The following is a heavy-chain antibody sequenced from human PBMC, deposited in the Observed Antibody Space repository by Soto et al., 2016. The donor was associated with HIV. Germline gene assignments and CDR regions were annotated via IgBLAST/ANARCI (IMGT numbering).Heavy chain of an antibody. D-gene: IGHD2-21*02. V-gene: IGHV4-34*02. J-gene: IGHJ4*02. CDR3: ASGNMVVTPIFFY. CDR1: GAPFKNYT. Sequence: QVKVKQWGTGFVRSSGTLSLSCAVYGAPFKNYTWNWIRQFPEKGLEWIGEIDHFGLTSYNPSLESRLTITVDSSKNQFSLQMKSLTVADTAVYYCASGNMVVTPIFFYWGQGTLVFVSS. CDR2: IDHFGLT.